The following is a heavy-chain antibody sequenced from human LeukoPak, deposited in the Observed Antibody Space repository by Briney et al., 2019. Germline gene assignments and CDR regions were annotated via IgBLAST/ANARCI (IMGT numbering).Heavy chain of an antibody. CDR2: ISYDGSNK. V-gene: IGHV3-30*03. Sequence: PGGSLRLSCAASGFAFSSYSMNWVRQAPGKGLEWVAVISYDGSNKYYADSVKGRFTISRDNSKNTLYLQMNSLRAEDTAVYYCARGRHYYGSGSFWFDPWGQGTLVTVSS. CDR3: ARGRHYYGSGSFWFDP. J-gene: IGHJ5*02. CDR1: GFAFSSYS. D-gene: IGHD3-10*01.